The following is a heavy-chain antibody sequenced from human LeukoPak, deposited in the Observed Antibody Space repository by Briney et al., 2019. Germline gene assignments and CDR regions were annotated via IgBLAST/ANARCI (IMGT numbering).Heavy chain of an antibody. CDR2: IKQDGSEK. D-gene: IGHD1-14*01. CDR3: ARVDREKGFDY. CDR1: GFTFDDYG. Sequence: GGSLRLSCAASGFTFDDYGMSWVRQAPGKGLEWVANIKQDGSEKYYVDSVKGRFTISRDNSKNTLYLQMNILRTEDTAVYYCARVDREKGFDYWGQGTLVTVSS. V-gene: IGHV3-7*04. J-gene: IGHJ4*02.